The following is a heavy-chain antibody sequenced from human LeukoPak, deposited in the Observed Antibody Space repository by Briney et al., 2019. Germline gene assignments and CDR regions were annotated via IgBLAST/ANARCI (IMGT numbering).Heavy chain of an antibody. V-gene: IGHV1-24*01. Sequence: ASVKVSCKVSGYTLTELSMHWVRQAPGKVLEWMGGFDPEGGETIYAQKFQGRVTMTEDTSTDTAYMELSSLRSEDTAVYYCATDRYDFWSGYPLYFDYWGQGTLVTVSS. CDR3: ATDRYDFWSGYPLYFDY. J-gene: IGHJ4*02. CDR1: GYTLTELS. D-gene: IGHD3-3*01. CDR2: FDPEGGET.